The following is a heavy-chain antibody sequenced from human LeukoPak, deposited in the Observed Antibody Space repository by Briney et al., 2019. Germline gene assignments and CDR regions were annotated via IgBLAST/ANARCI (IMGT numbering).Heavy chain of an antibody. J-gene: IGHJ4*02. CDR2: INPDGSNT. V-gene: IGHV3-74*01. D-gene: IGHD3-10*01. Sequence: PGGSLRLSCAASRFTFSNYWMHWVRQDPGKGLVWVSYINPDGSNTNYADSVKGRFTISRDNAKNALYLQMNSLRAEDTAVYYCAKDLHYGSADYWGQGTLVTVSS. CDR3: AKDLHYGSADY. CDR1: RFTFSNYW.